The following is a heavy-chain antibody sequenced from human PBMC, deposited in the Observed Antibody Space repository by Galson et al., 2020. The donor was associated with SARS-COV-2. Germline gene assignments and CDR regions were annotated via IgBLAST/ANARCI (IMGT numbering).Heavy chain of an antibody. CDR1: GFAVSSTY. J-gene: IGHJ4*02. V-gene: IGHV3-66*01. CDR2: IYSDGRT. Sequence: GGYLRLSCAASGFAVSSTYMSWIRQAPGKGLFWVSVIYSDGRTDYADSVKGRFTISRDNSKTTLYLQMNSLTVEDTAIYYCARDWLGQFDYWGQGTRVTVSS. CDR3: ARDWLGQFDY. D-gene: IGHD6-19*01.